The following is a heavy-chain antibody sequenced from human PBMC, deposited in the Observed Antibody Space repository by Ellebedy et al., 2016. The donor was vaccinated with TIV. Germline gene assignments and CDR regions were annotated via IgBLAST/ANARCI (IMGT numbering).Heavy chain of an antibody. CDR2: IWYDGSNK. J-gene: IGHJ5*02. Sequence: GESLKISXAAYGFTFSSYGMHWVRQAPGKGLEWVAVIWYDGSNKYYADSVKGRFTISRDNSKNTLYLQMNSLRAEDTAVYYCARDRGSCSSTSCYGTRNWFDPWGQGTLVTVSS. D-gene: IGHD2-2*01. CDR3: ARDRGSCSSTSCYGTRNWFDP. CDR1: GFTFSSYG. V-gene: IGHV3-33*01.